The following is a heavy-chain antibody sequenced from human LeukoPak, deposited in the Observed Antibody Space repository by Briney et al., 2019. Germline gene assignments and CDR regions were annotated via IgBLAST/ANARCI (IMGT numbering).Heavy chain of an antibody. D-gene: IGHD5-12*01. CDR3: ARYSGSRHTHDY. CDR1: GFTFDDYD. J-gene: IGHJ4*02. Sequence: GGSLRLSCAASGFTFDDYDISWGRQAPAKGLELVSHINWNCGTLGYADSVKGRFTISRDNAKNSLYLQMNSLRAEDTAVYYCARYSGSRHTHDYWGQGALVTVSS. CDR2: INWNCGTL. V-gene: IGHV3-20*04.